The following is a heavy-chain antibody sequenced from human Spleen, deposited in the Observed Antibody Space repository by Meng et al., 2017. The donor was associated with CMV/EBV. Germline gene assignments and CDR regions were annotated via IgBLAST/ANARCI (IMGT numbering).Heavy chain of an antibody. D-gene: IGHD4-17*01. CDR3: ARAGAAVTTNFDF. J-gene: IGHJ4*02. CDR1: GYTLTNYH. CDR2: INPDSGGA. Sequence: QVQLVQSGAEVKKPGASVKVSCKASGYTLTNYHIHWVRQAPGQGLEWMGRINPDSGGANYAQKFQGRVTVTADTFTNTAYMEMRSLRSDDSAMYYCARAGAAVTTNFDFWGQGTLVTVSS. V-gene: IGHV1-2*06.